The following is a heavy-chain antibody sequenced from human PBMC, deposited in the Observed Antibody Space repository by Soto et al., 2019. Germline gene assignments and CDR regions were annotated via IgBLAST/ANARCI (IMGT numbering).Heavy chain of an antibody. V-gene: IGHV3-11*05. CDR1: GFTFSDYY. D-gene: IGHD6-13*01. Sequence: QVQLVESGGGLFKPGGSLRLSCAVSGFTFSDYYMTWIRQAPGKGLEWVSYISSSTRHTNYADSVKGRFTISRDNAKNSLFLQMNSLRAEDTAVYDCARGRGAAADYFDFWGQGTLVTVSS. J-gene: IGHJ4*02. CDR2: ISSSTRHT. CDR3: ARGRGAAADYFDF.